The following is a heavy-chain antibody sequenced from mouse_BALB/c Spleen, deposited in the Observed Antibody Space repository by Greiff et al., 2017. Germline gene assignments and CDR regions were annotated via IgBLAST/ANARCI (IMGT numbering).Heavy chain of an antibody. CDR3: ARRGYGSSFTGAMDY. CDR1: GFDFSRYW. V-gene: IGHV4-1*02. Sequence: EVMLVESGGGLVQPGGSLKLSCAASGFDFSRYWMSWVRQAPGKGLEWIGEINPDSSTINYTPSLKDKFIISRDNAKNTLYLQMSKVRSEDTALYYCARRGYGSSFTGAMDYWGQGTSVTVSS. CDR2: INPDSSTI. D-gene: IGHD1-1*01. J-gene: IGHJ4*01.